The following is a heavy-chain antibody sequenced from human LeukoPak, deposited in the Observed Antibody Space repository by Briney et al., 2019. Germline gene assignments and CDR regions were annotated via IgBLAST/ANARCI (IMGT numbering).Heavy chain of an antibody. CDR1: GGSISSSSYY. CDR2: IYTSGST. Sequence: PSGTLSLTCAVSGGSISSSSYYWSWIRQPAGKGLEWIGRIYTSGSTNYNPSLKSRVTMSVDTSKNQFSLKLSSVTAADTAVYYCAREVSSSWLPYYFDYWGQGTLVTVSS. CDR3: AREVSSSWLPYYFDY. D-gene: IGHD6-13*01. J-gene: IGHJ4*02. V-gene: IGHV4-61*02.